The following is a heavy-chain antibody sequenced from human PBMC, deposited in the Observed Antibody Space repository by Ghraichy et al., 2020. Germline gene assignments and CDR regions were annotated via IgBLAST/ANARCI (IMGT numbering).Heavy chain of an antibody. Sequence: GGSLRLSCAASGLTFSIYGMHWVRQASGKGLEWVAFVRPDGSSSYYADPVKGRFTISRDNSKNTVYLQMSSLRPEDSAVYYCAKDVSGSCALDHWGQGTLVTVSS. D-gene: IGHD2-15*01. J-gene: IGHJ4*02. CDR2: VRPDGSSS. CDR1: GLTFSIYG. CDR3: AKDVSGSCALDH. V-gene: IGHV3-30*02.